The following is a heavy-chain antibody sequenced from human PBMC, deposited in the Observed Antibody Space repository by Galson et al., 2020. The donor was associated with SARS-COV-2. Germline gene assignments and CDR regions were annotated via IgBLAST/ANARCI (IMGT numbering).Heavy chain of an antibody. Sequence: ETSETLSLTCAVYGGSFTAYYWSWIRQPPGKGLEWIGEINHRGNTNYNPSLKSRVTLSVDTSKNQFSLRLTSVTAADTAVYYCARFRYSGDEDVWGQGTTVTVSS. J-gene: IGHJ6*02. CDR2: INHRGNT. V-gene: IGHV4-34*01. CDR1: GGSFTAYY. CDR3: ARFRYSGDEDV. D-gene: IGHD5-18*01.